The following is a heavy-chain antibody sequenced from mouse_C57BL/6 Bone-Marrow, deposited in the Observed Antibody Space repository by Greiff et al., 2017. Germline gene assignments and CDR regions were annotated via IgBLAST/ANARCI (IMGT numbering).Heavy chain of an antibody. V-gene: IGHV1-72*01. J-gene: IGHJ4*01. D-gene: IGHD2-2*01. CDR1: GYTFTSYW. CDR2: IDPNSGGT. CDR3: ARSPGVTTYAMDY. Sequence: QVHVKQSGAELVKPGASVKLSCKASGYTFTSYWMHWVKQRPGRGLEWIGRIDPNSGGTKYNEKFKSKATLTVDKPSSTAYMQLSSLTSEDSAVYYCARSPGVTTYAMDYWGQGTSVTVSS.